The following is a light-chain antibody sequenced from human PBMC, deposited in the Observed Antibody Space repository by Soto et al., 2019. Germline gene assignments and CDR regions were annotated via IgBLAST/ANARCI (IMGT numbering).Light chain of an antibody. Sequence: EIGMTQSPATLSVSPGDRATLSCRASQSVNTNLAWYQQKPGQAPRLLIYGASTRATGIPASFSGSGSGTEFTLTISSLQSEDFAVYYRQQYNNWPRTFGQGTKVDIK. CDR2: GAS. CDR3: QQYNNWPRT. V-gene: IGKV3-15*01. CDR1: QSVNTN. J-gene: IGKJ1*01.